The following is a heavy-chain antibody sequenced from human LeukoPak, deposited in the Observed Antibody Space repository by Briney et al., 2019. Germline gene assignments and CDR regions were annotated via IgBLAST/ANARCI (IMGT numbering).Heavy chain of an antibody. CDR2: ISSSSSYI. V-gene: IGHV3-21*01. D-gene: IGHD3-22*01. Sequence: GGSLRLSCAASGFTFSSYSMNWVRQAPGKGLEWVSCISSSSSYIYYADSVRGRFTTSRDNAKNSLYLQMNSLRAEDTAVYYCARDLRSSGYYAFDYWGQGTLATVSS. CDR3: ARDLRSSGYYAFDY. J-gene: IGHJ4*02. CDR1: GFTFSSYS.